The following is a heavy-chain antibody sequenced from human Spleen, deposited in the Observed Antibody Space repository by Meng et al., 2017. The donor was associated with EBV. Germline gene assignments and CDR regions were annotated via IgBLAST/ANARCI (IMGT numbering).Heavy chain of an antibody. CDR2: IYFSGST. J-gene: IGHJ4*02. V-gene: IGHV4-39*07. D-gene: IGHD3-9*01. CDR1: GGSISSSRYY. CDR3: ARVLTGFYFDF. Sequence: QLPRPGPGPGLVKPSETLSPTCTVSGGSISSSRYYWGWVRQPPGKGLDWIGTIYFSGSTYYNPSLKSRVSMSVDTSRNQFFLKLSSVTAADTAVYYCARVLTGFYFDFWGQGTLVTVSS.